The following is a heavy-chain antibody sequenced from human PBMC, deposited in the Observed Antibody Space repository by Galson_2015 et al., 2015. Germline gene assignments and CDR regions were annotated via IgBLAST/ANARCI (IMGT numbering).Heavy chain of an antibody. CDR2: ISSSGNTI. D-gene: IGHD2/OR15-2a*01. V-gene: IGHV3-48*03. Sequence: SLRLSCAASGFTFSTYEMNWVRQAPGKGLEWVSYISSSGNTIYYADSVRGRFTISRDNAKNSLYLQLNSLRAEDTAFYFCARTHLLSGPSDGWGQGTLVTVSS. J-gene: IGHJ4*02. CDR3: ARTHLLSGPSDG. CDR1: GFTFSTYE.